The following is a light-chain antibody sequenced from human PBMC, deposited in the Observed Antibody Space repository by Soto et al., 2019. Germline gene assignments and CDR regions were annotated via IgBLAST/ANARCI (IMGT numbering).Light chain of an antibody. CDR1: QSISSW. J-gene: IGKJ1*01. CDR2: DAS. Sequence: DIQMTQSPSTLSASVGDRVTITCHSSQSISSWLAWYQQKPGKAPKLLIYDASSLESGVPSRFSGSGSGTEFTLTISSLQPDDFATYYCQQFNSYSPGVLGQGTKVDIK. V-gene: IGKV1-5*01. CDR3: QQFNSYSPGV.